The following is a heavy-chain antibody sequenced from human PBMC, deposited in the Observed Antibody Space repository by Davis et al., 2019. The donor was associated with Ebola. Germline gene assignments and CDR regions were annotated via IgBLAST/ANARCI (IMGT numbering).Heavy chain of an antibody. CDR1: GFTFSTYS. CDR3: ARESGPSFFDY. Sequence: GGSLRLSCAASGFTFSTYSMSWVRQAPGKGLEWVSSISSDSDYIYYAVSAKGRFTISRDNAKNSLYLQMNSLRAEDTAVYYCARESGPSFFDYWGQGTLVTVSS. V-gene: IGHV3-21*01. D-gene: IGHD1-26*01. CDR2: ISSDSDYI. J-gene: IGHJ4*02.